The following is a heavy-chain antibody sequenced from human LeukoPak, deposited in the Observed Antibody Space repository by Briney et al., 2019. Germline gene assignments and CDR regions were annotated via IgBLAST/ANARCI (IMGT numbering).Heavy chain of an antibody. D-gene: IGHD4-23*01. Sequence: GGSLRLSCAASGFTFSSYAMSWVRQAPGKGLEWVSGISGNGGGTYYADSVKGRFTISRDNSKNTLYLQMNSLTAEDTAVYYCAKSSGNSVSLYFDHWGQGTLVTVSS. J-gene: IGHJ4*02. CDR2: ISGNGGGT. CDR3: AKSSGNSVSLYFDH. CDR1: GFTFSSYA. V-gene: IGHV3-23*01.